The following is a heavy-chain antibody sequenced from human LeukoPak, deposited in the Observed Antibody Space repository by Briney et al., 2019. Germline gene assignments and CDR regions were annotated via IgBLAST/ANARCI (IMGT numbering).Heavy chain of an antibody. CDR1: GFTFSDHA. CDR3: AKVSWLGTLPSYHFDS. J-gene: IGHJ4*02. D-gene: IGHD6-19*01. Sequence: PGGSLRLSCAASGFTFSDHAMSWVRQAPGKGLEWVSAIRGTGTTTFYAASVKGRFTISRDNSKNTADLQVNSLRAEDTAVYYCAKVSWLGTLPSYHFDSWGQGTQVTVSS. V-gene: IGHV3-23*01. CDR2: IRGTGTTT.